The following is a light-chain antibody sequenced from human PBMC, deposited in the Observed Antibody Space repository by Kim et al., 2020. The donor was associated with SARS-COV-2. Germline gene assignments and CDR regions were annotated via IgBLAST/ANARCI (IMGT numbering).Light chain of an antibody. CDR2: DVS. V-gene: IGLV2-11*03. CDR1: SSDVGGYNY. CDR3: CSYAGSYTLV. Sequence: GQSITSSCTGTSSDVGGYNYVSWYQQPPGTAPQLMIFDVSKRPSVGPDRFSGSKSGNTASLTISGLQAEDEGDYYCCSYAGSYTLVFGGGTKLTVL. J-gene: IGLJ2*01.